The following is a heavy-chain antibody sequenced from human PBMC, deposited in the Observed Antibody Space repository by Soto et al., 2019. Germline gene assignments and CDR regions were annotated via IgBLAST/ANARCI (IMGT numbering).Heavy chain of an antibody. J-gene: IGHJ6*02. Sequence: GGSLRLSCAASGFTFSSYEMTWVRQAPGKGLEWVSYISSSGSTIYYADSVKGRFTISRDNAKNSLYLQMNSLRAEDTAVYYCARDSWIQLWLPYYGMDVCGQGTTVTASS. V-gene: IGHV3-48*03. D-gene: IGHD5-18*01. CDR3: ARDSWIQLWLPYYGMDV. CDR2: ISSSGSTI. CDR1: GFTFSSYE.